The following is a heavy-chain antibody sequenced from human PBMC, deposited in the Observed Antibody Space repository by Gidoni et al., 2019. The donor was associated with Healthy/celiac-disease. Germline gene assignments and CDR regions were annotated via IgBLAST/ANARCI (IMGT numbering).Heavy chain of an antibody. V-gene: IGHV3-64D*06. CDR2: ISSNGGST. CDR3: VKDTASGYSSSFDYYYYYGMDV. D-gene: IGHD6-13*01. Sequence: EVQLVESGGGLVQPEGSLRLSCLASGFTFSSYAMHWVRQAPGKGLEYVSAISSNGGSTYYADSVKGRFTISRDNSKNTLYLQMSSLRAEDTAVYYCVKDTASGYSSSFDYYYYYGMDVWGQGTTVTVSS. J-gene: IGHJ6*02. CDR1: GFTFSSYA.